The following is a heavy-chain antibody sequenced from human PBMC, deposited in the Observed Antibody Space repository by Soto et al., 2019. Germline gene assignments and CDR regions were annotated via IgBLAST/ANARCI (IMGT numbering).Heavy chain of an antibody. CDR3: ASGPIGDYTDGFDY. V-gene: IGHV4-30-2*01. J-gene: IGHJ4*02. Sequence: SEALCLTCAVSGGSISSGGYSWSWIRQPPGKGLEWIGYIYHSGSTYYNPSLKSRVTISVDRSKNQFSLKLSSVTAADTAVYYCASGPIGDYTDGFDYWGQGTLVTVSS. CDR1: GGSISSGGYS. CDR2: IYHSGST. D-gene: IGHD4-17*01.